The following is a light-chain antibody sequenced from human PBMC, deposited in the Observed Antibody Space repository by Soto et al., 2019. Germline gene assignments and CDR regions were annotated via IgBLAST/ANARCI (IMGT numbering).Light chain of an antibody. J-gene: IGKJ4*01. CDR1: QSVTSTY. V-gene: IGKV3-20*01. Sequence: EFVLTQSPGTLSLSPGERAILSCRASQSVTSTYIAWYQQKPGQAPRLLIYDASNRATGIPDRFSGSGSGPDFTLTISRLEPEDFAVYYCHYYGGSPTFGGGTKVEV. CDR3: HYYGGSPT. CDR2: DAS.